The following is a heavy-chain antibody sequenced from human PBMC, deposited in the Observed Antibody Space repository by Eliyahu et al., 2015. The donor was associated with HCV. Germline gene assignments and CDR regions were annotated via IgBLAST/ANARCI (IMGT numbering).Heavy chain of an antibody. CDR2: ISGGGGST. V-gene: IGHV3-23*01. D-gene: IGHD2-21*02. CDR1: GFSFSSYA. Sequence: EVQLLESGGGLVQPGGSLRLSCAASGFSFSSYAMSWVRQTPGKGLEWVSTISGGGGSTYYADSVKDRFTISRDNSKNTLYMQMNSLRAEDTAVYYCAKVRDWPYYFDYWGQGTLVTVSS. J-gene: IGHJ4*02. CDR3: AKVRDWPYYFDY.